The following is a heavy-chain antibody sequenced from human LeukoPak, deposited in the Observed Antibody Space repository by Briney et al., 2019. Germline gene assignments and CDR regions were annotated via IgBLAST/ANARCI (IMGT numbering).Heavy chain of an antibody. CDR3: ARDRYCTGGYCYGGAVDP. Sequence: ASVRVSCKASGYTFIDYYIHWVQQAPGQGPEWMGWINPNSGGIKYAQKFQDRVTMTRDTSISTVYMEVGRLTSDDTAVYYCARDRYCTGGYCYGGAVDPWGQGTLVTVSS. J-gene: IGHJ5*02. V-gene: IGHV1-2*02. CDR2: INPNSGGI. CDR1: GYTFIDYY. D-gene: IGHD2-8*02.